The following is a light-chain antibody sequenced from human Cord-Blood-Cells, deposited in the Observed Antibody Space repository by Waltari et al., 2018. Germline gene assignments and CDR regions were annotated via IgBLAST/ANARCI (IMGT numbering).Light chain of an antibody. CDR3: QAWDSSTHVV. J-gene: IGLJ2*01. Sequence: SYALTQPPSVSVSTGQTDSITCSGDKWGDQYACWYQQKPGQSPVLVIYQDSKRPSGIPERFSGSNSGNTATLTISGTQAMDEADYYCQAWDSSTHVVFGGGTKLTVL. CDR1: KWGDQY. V-gene: IGLV3-1*01. CDR2: QDS.